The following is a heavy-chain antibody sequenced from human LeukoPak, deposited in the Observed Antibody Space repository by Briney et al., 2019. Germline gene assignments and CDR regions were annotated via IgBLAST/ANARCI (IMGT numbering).Heavy chain of an antibody. Sequence: PSETLSLTCSVSGGSISSSSYYWGWIRQPPGKGLEWIGSMYYSGSTYYNPSPKSRVTISVDTSKNQFSLKLSSVTAADTAAYYCARHIVATFNFDYCGQGTLVTVSS. CDR3: ARHIVATFNFDY. V-gene: IGHV4-39*01. CDR2: MYYSGST. J-gene: IGHJ4*02. D-gene: IGHD5-12*01. CDR1: GGSISSSSYY.